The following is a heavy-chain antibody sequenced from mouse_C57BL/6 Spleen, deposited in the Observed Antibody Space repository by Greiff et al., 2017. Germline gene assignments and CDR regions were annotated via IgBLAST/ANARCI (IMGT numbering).Heavy chain of an antibody. Sequence: EVQLLESGGGLVKPGGSLKLSCAASGFTFSSYTMSWVRQTPEKRLEWVATISGGGGNPYYPDSVKGRYTLSRDNAKNTRYLQRSSLRSEDTALYYWARHKYYGSSYYARDYWGQGTSVTVSS. CDR1: GFTFSSYT. J-gene: IGHJ4*01. CDR3: ARHKYYGSSYYARDY. V-gene: IGHV5-9*01. CDR2: ISGGGGNP. D-gene: IGHD1-1*01.